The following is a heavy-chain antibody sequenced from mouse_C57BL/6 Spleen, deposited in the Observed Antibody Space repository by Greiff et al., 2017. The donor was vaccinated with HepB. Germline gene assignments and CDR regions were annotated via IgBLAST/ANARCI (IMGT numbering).Heavy chain of an antibody. CDR2: INPNNGGT. J-gene: IGHJ2*01. CDR1: GYTFTDYY. Sequence: EVQLQQSGPELVKPGASVKISCKASGYTFTDYYMNWVKQSHGKSLEWIGDINPNNGGTSYNQKFKGKATLTVDKSSSTAYMELRSLTFEDSAVYYCARANDGYYPFDYWGQGTTLTVSS. D-gene: IGHD2-3*01. CDR3: ARANDGYYPFDY. V-gene: IGHV1-26*01.